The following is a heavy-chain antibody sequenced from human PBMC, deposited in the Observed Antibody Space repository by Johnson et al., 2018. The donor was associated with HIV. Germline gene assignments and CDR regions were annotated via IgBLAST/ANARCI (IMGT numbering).Heavy chain of an antibody. D-gene: IGHD3-9*01. J-gene: IGHJ3*01. CDR2: IGSSGDT. V-gene: IGHV3-13*01. Sequence: VQLVECGGGLVQPGGSLRLSCAASGFIFSSYDMHWVRQTTGKGLEWISGIGSSGDTFYPGSVKGRFTISRANAKNSLYLQMNSLRAGDTGVYYCARAGDYDVLTGSLLRGTFDVWGQGTMVTVSS. CDR3: ARAGDYDVLTGSLLRGTFDV. CDR1: GFIFSSYD.